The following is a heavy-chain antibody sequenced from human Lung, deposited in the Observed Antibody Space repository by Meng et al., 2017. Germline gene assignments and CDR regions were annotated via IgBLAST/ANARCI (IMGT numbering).Heavy chain of an antibody. D-gene: IGHD3-3*01. CDR2: IVSDGGIT. J-gene: IGHJ4*02. Sequence: VLLGGAVGGVCRQGGFWRLSCGASGFNFGDHIMHWVRQSPGKGLEWISRIVSDGGITTYADSVKGRFTVSRDNAKNTLYLQMNSLGADVTAVYYCARDLAWVLFDYWGQGALVTVSS. CDR1: GFNFGDHI. V-gene: IGHV3-74*01. CDR3: ARDLAWVLFDY.